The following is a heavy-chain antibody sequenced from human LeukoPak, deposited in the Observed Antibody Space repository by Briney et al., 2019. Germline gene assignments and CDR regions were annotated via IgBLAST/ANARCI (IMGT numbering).Heavy chain of an antibody. CDR1: GLVVSRNY. D-gene: IGHD3-16*01. Sequence: QSGGFLRLSCAASGLVVSRNYMSWVRQAPGKGLEWVSVIHSGGSTYYADSVKGRFIIYRDNSKNTLYLQMNSLSSEDTAVYYCASDPGGNQNGFDIWGQGTMVAVSS. CDR3: ASDPGGNQNGFDI. J-gene: IGHJ3*02. CDR2: IHSGGST. V-gene: IGHV3-66*01.